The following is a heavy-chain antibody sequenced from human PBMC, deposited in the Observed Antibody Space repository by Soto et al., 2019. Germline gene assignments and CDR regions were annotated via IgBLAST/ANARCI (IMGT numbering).Heavy chain of an antibody. CDR3: AIDILHRVDNYFEY. Sequence: QVELVESGGGVVQPGRSLRLSCAASGFNFSSYAMHWVRQAPGKGLEWVAIISDDGSSENYADSVKGRFTVSRDNSKNTLHLQMISLRQEDTGVYYCAIDILHRVDNYFEYWGQGTLVIVAS. J-gene: IGHJ4*02. CDR1: GFNFSSYA. D-gene: IGHD3-10*01. V-gene: IGHV3-30-3*01. CDR2: ISDDGSSE.